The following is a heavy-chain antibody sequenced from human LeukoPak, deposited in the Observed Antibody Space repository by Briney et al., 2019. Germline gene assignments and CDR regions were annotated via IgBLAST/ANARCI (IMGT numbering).Heavy chain of an antibody. CDR3: LYKHTWCGELLY. J-gene: IGHJ4*02. CDR1: GFTFSSYA. D-gene: IGHD3-10*01. CDR2: ISGSGVRT. V-gene: IGHV3-23*01. Sequence: GGSLRLSCAASGFTFSSYAMSWVRQAQGKGLEWVSAISGSGVRTYHADSVKGRFTISRYNSANTLCLKMNSLRAEDTAVYYSLYKHTWCGELLYWGQGTLVTVSS.